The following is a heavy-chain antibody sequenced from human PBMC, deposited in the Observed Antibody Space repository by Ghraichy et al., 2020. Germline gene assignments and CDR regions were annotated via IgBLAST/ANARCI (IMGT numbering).Heavy chain of an antibody. V-gene: IGHV3-23*01. D-gene: IGHD4-11*01. J-gene: IGHJ4*02. CDR1: GFTFSNYA. Sequence: LSLTCAASGFTFSNYAMNWVRQAPGKGLEWVSAISGSGDSTNYAESVKGRFTISRDDSKNTLYLQMSSLRAEDTAVYYCAKEDYSNDFDYWGQGTLVTVSS. CDR2: ISGSGDST. CDR3: AKEDYSNDFDY.